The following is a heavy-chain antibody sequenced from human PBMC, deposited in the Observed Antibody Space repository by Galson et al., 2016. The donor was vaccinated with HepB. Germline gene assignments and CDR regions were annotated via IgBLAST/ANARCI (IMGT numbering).Heavy chain of an antibody. CDR2: TYYRSKWFH. CDR1: GDSVSSNDVA. CDR3: ARWDHELQFYDY. Sequence: CAISGDSVSSNDVAWVWIRQSPSRGLEYLGRTYYRSKWFHDSAISMKGRLTINPDTSSNQFSLQLNSVTPEDTAVYYCARWDHELQFYDYWGQGTLVTVSP. J-gene: IGHJ4*02. V-gene: IGHV6-1*01. D-gene: IGHD1-26*01.